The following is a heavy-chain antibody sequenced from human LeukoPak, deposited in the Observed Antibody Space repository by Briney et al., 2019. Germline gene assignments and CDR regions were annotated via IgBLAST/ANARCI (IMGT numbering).Heavy chain of an antibody. Sequence: GGSLRLSCAASGFTYNNYGMHWVRQAPGKGLEWVTFISYDGSDKSYADSVKGRFIISRDNSKKTLYVQMNSLTTDDTAVYYCVKDVSTGWSFDYWGQGTLVTVSS. V-gene: IGHV3-30*02. CDR1: GFTYNNYG. CDR2: ISYDGSDK. D-gene: IGHD6-19*01. CDR3: VKDVSTGWSFDY. J-gene: IGHJ4*02.